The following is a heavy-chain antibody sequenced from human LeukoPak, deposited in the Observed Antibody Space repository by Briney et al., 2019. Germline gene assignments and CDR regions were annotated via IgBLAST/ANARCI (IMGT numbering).Heavy chain of an antibody. CDR2: ISSSGSTI. CDR1: GFTFSSYE. V-gene: IGHV3-48*03. Sequence: PGGSLRLSCAASGFTFSSYEMNWVRPAPGKGLEWVSYISSSGSTIYYADSVKGRFTISRDNAKNSLYLQMNSLRAEDTAVYYCARMLGILAYWGQGTLVTVSS. CDR3: ARMLGILAY. D-gene: IGHD7-27*01. J-gene: IGHJ4*02.